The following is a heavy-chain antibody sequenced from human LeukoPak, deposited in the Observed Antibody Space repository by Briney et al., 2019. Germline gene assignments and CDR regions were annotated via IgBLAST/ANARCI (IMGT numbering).Heavy chain of an antibody. Sequence: ASVKVSCKASGYTFTSYYMHWVRQAPGQGLEWMGIINPSGGSTRYAQKFQGRVTMTRDSSTSTVYMELSSLRSEDTAVYYCARNTLDTVMGGAVDYWGQGTLVTVSS. V-gene: IGHV1-46*03. D-gene: IGHD5-18*01. CDR3: ARNTLDTVMGGAVDY. J-gene: IGHJ4*02. CDR2: INPSGGST. CDR1: GYTFTSYY.